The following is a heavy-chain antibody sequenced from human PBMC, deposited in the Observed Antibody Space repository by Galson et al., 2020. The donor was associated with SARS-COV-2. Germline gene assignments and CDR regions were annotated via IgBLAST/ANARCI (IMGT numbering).Heavy chain of an antibody. J-gene: IGHJ4*02. V-gene: IGHV3-64D*09. CDR1: GFTFSDYA. CDR3: LAYSSTRHNF. CDR2: LSPTGGTS. Sequence: GGSLRPSCSASGFTFSDYAMHWVRQSPGKVLQYVSALSPTGGTSFYADSVNGRFTMSRDNSRNTFYLQMTDLRVEDTAFYFCLAYSSTRHNFWGQGTLVTVSS. D-gene: IGHD4-4*01.